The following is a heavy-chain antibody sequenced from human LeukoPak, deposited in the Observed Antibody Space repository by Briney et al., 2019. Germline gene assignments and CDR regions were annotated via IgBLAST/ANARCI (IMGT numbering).Heavy chain of an antibody. V-gene: IGHV4-59*12. CDR3: AREPPVDFYKDGDPGD. CDR1: GGSISGYH. J-gene: IGHJ4*02. D-gene: IGHD4-17*01. Sequence: ASENLSLTCNVSGGSISGYHWSWIRQPPGKGLEWLGYIYYSGSSNYNPSLKSRVTISVDTSKNQFSLKLSSVTAADTAVYYCAREPPVDFYKDGDPGDWGQGTLVTVSS. CDR2: IYYSGSS.